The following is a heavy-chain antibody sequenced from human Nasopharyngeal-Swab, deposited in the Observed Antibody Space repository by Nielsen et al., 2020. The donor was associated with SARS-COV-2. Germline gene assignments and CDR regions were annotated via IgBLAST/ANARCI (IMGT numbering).Heavy chain of an antibody. J-gene: IGHJ6*02. CDR2: ISAYNGNT. CDR1: GYTFTSYG. CDR3: ARRGSSSSPTNYYYYGMDV. D-gene: IGHD6-6*01. V-gene: IGHV1-18*01. Sequence: ASVKVSCKASGYTFTSYGISWVRQAPGQGLEWMGWISAYNGNTNYAQKLQGRVTMTTDTSTSTAYMEPRSLRSDDTAVYYCARRGSSSSPTNYYYYGMDVWGQGTTVTVSS.